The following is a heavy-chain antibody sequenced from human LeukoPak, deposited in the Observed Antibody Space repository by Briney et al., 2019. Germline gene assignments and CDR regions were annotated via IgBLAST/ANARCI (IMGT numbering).Heavy chain of an antibody. V-gene: IGHV4-39*01. CDR3: ARCRPRGVPDY. CDR2: IYHSGST. CDR1: GGSISSSSYY. D-gene: IGHD3-10*01. J-gene: IGHJ4*02. Sequence: SETLSLTCTVSGGSISSSSYYWGWIRQPPGKGLEWIGSIYHSGSTYYNSSLKSRVTISVDTSKDQSSLKLSSVTAADTAVYYCARCRPRGVPDYWGQGTLVTVSS.